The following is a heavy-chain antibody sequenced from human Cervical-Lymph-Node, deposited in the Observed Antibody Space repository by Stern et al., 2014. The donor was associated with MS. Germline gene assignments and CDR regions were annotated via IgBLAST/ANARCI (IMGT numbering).Heavy chain of an antibody. CDR2: ISGQNGNT. CDR1: GYTFSTYG. J-gene: IGHJ6*02. CDR3: ARDPGGYFHGMDV. D-gene: IGHD3-10*01. V-gene: IGHV1-18*01. Sequence: VQLVESGAEVPKPGASVKVSCKTSGYTFSTYGITWVRQAPGQGPEWMGLISGQNGNTNFAERFQGRLTMTTDTSTRTAYMELRSLRYDDTAVYFCARDPGGYFHGMDVWGQGTTVTVSS.